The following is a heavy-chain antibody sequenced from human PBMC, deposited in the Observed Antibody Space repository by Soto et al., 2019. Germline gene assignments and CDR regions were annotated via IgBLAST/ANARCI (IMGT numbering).Heavy chain of an antibody. J-gene: IGHJ4*02. CDR3: AREGGSARGN. D-gene: IGHD6-25*01. CDR1: GFTFSSYA. CDR2: ISYDGSNK. Sequence: SGGSLRLSCAASGFTFSSYAMHWVRQAPGKGLEWVAVISYDGSNKYYADSVKGRFTISRDNSKNTLYLQMNSLRAEDTAVYYCAREGGSARGNWGQGTLVTVSS. V-gene: IGHV3-30-3*01.